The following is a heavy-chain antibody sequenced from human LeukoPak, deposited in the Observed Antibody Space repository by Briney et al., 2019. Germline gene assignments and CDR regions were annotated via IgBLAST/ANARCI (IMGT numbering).Heavy chain of an antibody. CDR1: GFTFRNYA. CDR3: ARNGGTYDY. J-gene: IGHJ4*02. Sequence: GGSLRLSCAAFGFTFRNYAMTWVRQAPGKGLGWVSGISERDGSTYYADSVKGRFTISRDNSKNTLYRQMNSLRVEDTAVYYCARNGGTYDYWGQGTLVTVSS. CDR2: ISERDGST. D-gene: IGHD1-1*01. V-gene: IGHV3-23*01.